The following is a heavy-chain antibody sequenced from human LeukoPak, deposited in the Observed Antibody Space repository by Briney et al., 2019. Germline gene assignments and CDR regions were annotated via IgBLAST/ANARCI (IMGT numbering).Heavy chain of an antibody. Sequence: SETLSLTCTVSGGSISSYYWSWIRQPPGKGLEWIGYIYYSGSTNYNPSLKSRVTISVDTSKNQFSLKLSSVTAADTAVYYCARLWSGASHWYYGMDVWGQGTTVTVSS. D-gene: IGHD3-10*01. CDR1: GGSISSYY. V-gene: IGHV4-59*08. CDR2: IYYSGST. J-gene: IGHJ6*02. CDR3: ARLWSGASHWYYGMDV.